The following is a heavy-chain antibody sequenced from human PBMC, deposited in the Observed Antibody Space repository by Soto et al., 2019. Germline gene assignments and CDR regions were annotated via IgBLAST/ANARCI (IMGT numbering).Heavy chain of an antibody. V-gene: IGHV1-8*01. CDR1: VYSFTSYD. CDR2: MKPNSGNT. Sequence: QVQLVQSGAEVKEPGASVKVSCKAYVYSFTSYDITWGRQATGQGREWMGWMKPNSGNTGYAQKFQGRVAMTRNTSISTDYRELSSMRSEDTSVYYCARGGSGWYYWGQGTLVTVSS. CDR3: ARGGSGWYY. D-gene: IGHD6-19*01. J-gene: IGHJ4*02.